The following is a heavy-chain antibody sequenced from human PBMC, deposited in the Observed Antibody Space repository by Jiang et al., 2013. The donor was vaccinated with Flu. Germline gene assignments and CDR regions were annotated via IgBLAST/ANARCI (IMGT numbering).Heavy chain of an antibody. D-gene: IGHD2-15*01. J-gene: IGHJ4*02. Sequence: VQLLESGGGVVQPGRSLRLSCAASGFTFSSYGMHWVRQAPGKGLEWVAVISYDGSNKYYADSVKGRFTISRDNSKNTLYLQMNSLRAEDTAVYYCALLHPGVVVVSKFDYWGQGTLVTVSS. CDR2: ISYDGSNK. CDR1: GFTFSSYG. V-gene: IGHV3-30*03. CDR3: ALLHPGVVVVSKFDY.